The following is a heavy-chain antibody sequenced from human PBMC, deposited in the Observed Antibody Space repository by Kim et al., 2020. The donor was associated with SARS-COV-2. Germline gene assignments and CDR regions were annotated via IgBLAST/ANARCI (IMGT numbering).Heavy chain of an antibody. CDR1: GESFTGYY. Sequence: SETLSLTCSVYGESFTGYYWSWIRQPPGAGLEWIGEINHSGSTEYNSSLKSRVTISRDTSKKQFSLRVKSVTAADTAIYYCARGGIAILSNCYYGLDVWGQGTTVTVSS. D-gene: IGHD3-3*01. CDR3: ARGGIAILSNCYYGLDV. CDR2: INHSGST. J-gene: IGHJ6*02. V-gene: IGHV4-34*01.